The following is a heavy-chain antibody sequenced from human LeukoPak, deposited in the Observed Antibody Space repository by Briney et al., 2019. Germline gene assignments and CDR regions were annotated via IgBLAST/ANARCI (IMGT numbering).Heavy chain of an antibody. V-gene: IGHV4-34*01. J-gene: IGHJ4*02. CDR3: ARASIDIVLMVYAANWAHFDY. D-gene: IGHD2-8*01. Sequence: SETLSLTCAVYGGSFSGYYWSWIRQPPGKGLEWIGEINHSGSTNYNPSLKSRVTISVDTSKNQFSLKLNSVTAADTAVYYCARASIDIVLMVYAANWAHFDYWGQGTLVTVSS. CDR2: INHSGST. CDR1: GGSFSGYY.